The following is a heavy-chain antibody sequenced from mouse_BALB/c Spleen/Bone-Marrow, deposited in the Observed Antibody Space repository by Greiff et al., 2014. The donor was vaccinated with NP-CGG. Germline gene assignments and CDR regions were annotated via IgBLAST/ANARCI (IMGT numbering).Heavy chain of an antibody. V-gene: IGHV14-4*02. CDR2: IDPESGDT. Sequence: EVKLQESGAELVRSGASVRLSCTTSDFNIKDYYIHWVKQRPVQGLEWIGWIDPESGDTEYAPKFQGKATMSADTSSNTAYLQLSSLTSEDTAVYYYNAGVTTRAWFSYWGQGTLVTVSA. CDR1: DFNIKDYY. D-gene: IGHD2-2*01. CDR3: NAGVTTRAWFSY. J-gene: IGHJ3*01.